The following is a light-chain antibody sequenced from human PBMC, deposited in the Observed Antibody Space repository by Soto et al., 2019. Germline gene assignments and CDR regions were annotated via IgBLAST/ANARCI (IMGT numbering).Light chain of an antibody. CDR3: QQYGSSPT. Sequence: EIVLTQSPGTLSLSPGERATLSCRASQSVIDNYLAWYQQKPGQAPRLLIHGASWRATAIPDRFSGSGSGTDFTLTISKLEPEDFAVYYCQQYGSSPTFGQGTKVDNK. J-gene: IGKJ1*01. CDR2: GAS. CDR1: QSVIDNY. V-gene: IGKV3-20*01.